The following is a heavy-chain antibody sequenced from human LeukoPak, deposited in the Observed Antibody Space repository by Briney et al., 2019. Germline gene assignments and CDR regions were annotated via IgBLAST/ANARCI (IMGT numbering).Heavy chain of an antibody. CDR2: IHHTGST. CDR1: GGSISSGGYY. J-gene: IGHJ4*02. V-gene: IGHV4-31*03. Sequence: PSQTLSLTCSVSGGSISSGGYYWTWIRQYPGEGLEWIGYIHHTGSTYYKPSLQSRVTISVDTSKNQFSLWLIAVTAADTAVYYCARLARAWVVDVPWDYWGQGTLVTVSS. CDR3: ARLARAWVVDVPWDY. D-gene: IGHD2-15*01.